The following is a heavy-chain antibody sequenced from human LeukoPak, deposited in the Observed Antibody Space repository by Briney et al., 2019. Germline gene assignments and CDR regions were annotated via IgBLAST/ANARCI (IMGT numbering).Heavy chain of an antibody. CDR1: GGSISSSSYY. V-gene: IGHV4-39*01. J-gene: IGHJ6*02. Sequence: MTSETLSLTCTVSGGSISSSSYYWGWIRQPPGKGLEWIGSIYYSGSTYYNPSLKSRVTISVDTSKNQFSLKLSSVTAADTAVYYCARGMDTATNYYYYGMDVWGQGTTVTVSS. CDR2: IYYSGST. CDR3: ARGMDTATNYYYYGMDV. D-gene: IGHD5-18*01.